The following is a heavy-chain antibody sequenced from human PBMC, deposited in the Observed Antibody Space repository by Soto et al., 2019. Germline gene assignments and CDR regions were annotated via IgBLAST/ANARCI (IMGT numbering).Heavy chain of an antibody. CDR1: GYTFTSYG. J-gene: IGHJ4*02. CDR3: ARDGDIVVVVAAALAY. Sequence: QVQLVQSGAEVKKPGASVKVSCKASGYTFTSYGISWVRQAPGQGLEWMGWSSAYNGNTNYAQKLQGRVTMTTDTSTSTAYRELRSLRSDDTAVYYCARDGDIVVVVAAALAYWGQGTLVTVSS. D-gene: IGHD2-15*01. V-gene: IGHV1-18*04. CDR2: SSAYNGNT.